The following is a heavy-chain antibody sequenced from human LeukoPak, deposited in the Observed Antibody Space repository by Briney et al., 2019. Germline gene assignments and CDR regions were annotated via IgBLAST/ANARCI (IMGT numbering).Heavy chain of an antibody. V-gene: IGHV4-59*01. Sequence: SETLSLTCTVSGGSLSSYYWSWIRQPPGKGLEWIGYIYYSGSTNYNPSLKSRVTISVDTSKNQFSLKLSSVTAADTAVYYWARDHGGGAFDPWGQGTLVTVSS. CDR2: IYYSGST. J-gene: IGHJ5*02. D-gene: IGHD3-16*01. CDR1: GGSLSSYY. CDR3: ARDHGGGAFDP.